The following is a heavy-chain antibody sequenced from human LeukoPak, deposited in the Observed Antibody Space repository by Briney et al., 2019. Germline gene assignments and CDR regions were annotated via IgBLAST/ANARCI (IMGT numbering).Heavy chain of an antibody. Sequence: NPSETLSLTCTVSGGSISSGSYYWSWIRQPAGKGLEWIGRIYTSGSTNYNPYLKSRVTISLDTSKNLLSLKLRSVTAADTAVYYCARDLNEFGEQFFDYWGQGTLVTVSS. CDR2: IYTSGST. V-gene: IGHV4-61*02. D-gene: IGHD3-10*01. J-gene: IGHJ4*02. CDR1: GGSISSGSYY. CDR3: ARDLNEFGEQFFDY.